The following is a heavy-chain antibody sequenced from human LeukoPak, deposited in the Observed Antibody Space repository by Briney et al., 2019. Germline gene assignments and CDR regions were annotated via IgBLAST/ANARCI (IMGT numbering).Heavy chain of an antibody. CDR3: ARSRYSSGWWLYYGMDV. J-gene: IGHJ6*02. D-gene: IGHD6-19*01. CDR1: GYTFTGYY. V-gene: IGHV1-2*04. CDR2: ISPNSGGT. Sequence: ASVKVSCKASGYTFTGYYMHWVRQAPGQGLEWMGWISPNSGGTNYAQKFQGWVTMTRDTSISTAYMELSRLRSDDTAVYYCARSRYSSGWWLYYGMDVWGQGTTVTVSS.